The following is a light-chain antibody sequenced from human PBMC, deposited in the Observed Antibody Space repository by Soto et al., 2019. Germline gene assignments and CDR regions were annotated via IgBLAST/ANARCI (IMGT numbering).Light chain of an antibody. Sequence: EIVMTQSPVTLSVSPGERATLSCRASQSVSSDLAWYQQKPGQAPKLLVFDASTRATGIPARFSGSGSGTEFTLTLSGLQSEDFAVYYCQQYNNWPPLTFGQGTRLEIK. J-gene: IGKJ5*01. V-gene: IGKV3-15*01. CDR1: QSVSSD. CDR3: QQYNNWPPLT. CDR2: DAS.